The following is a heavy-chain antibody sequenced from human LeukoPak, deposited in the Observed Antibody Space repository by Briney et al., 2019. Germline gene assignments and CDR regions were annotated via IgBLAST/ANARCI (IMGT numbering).Heavy chain of an antibody. V-gene: IGHV3-21*01. J-gene: IGHJ5*02. D-gene: IGHD2-2*01. CDR2: ISTSSRYI. CDR3: ARADCSGSTCYLRRSWFDH. CDR1: GFTLSTFD. Sequence: GGSLRLSCAASGFTLSTFDMNWARQAPGKGLEWVSSISTSSRYIYYRDSVKGRFTISRDDAKNSLYLQMNSLRVEDTAVYYCARADCSGSTCYLRRSWFDHWGQGTLVTVSS.